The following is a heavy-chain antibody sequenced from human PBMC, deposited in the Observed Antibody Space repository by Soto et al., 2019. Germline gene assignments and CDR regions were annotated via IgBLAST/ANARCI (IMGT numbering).Heavy chain of an antibody. J-gene: IGHJ6*02. CDR2: IIPILGIA. Sequence: QVQLVQSGAEVKKPGSSVKVSCKASGGTFSSYTISWVRQAPGQGLEWMGRIIPILGIANYAQKFQGRVTMTADKSTSTAYMELSSLRSEDTAVYYCAREGRPYGMDVWGQGTTVTVSS. V-gene: IGHV1-69*08. CDR3: AREGRPYGMDV. CDR1: GGTFSSYT. D-gene: IGHD2-15*01.